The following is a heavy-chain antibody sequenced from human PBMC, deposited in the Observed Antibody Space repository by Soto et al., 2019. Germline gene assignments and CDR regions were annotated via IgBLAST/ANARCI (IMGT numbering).Heavy chain of an antibody. D-gene: IGHD2-15*01. CDR2: ISYDGSNK. CDR3: AYGLLRPDQAYCIDV. CDR1: GFTFSSYG. Sequence: QVQLVESGGGVVQPGRSLRLSCAASGFTFSSYGMHWVRQAPGKGLEWVAVISYDGSNKYYADSVKGRFAISRDNSKNTLYLQINNLRVEDTAVYYLAYGLLRPDQAYCIDVWGQGTMVTVSS. J-gene: IGHJ6*02. V-gene: IGHV3-30*03.